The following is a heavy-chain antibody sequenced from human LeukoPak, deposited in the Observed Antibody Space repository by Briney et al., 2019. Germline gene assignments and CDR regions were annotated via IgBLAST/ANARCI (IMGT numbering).Heavy chain of an antibody. CDR2: ITGSGGNT. CDR1: GFTFSDYA. D-gene: IGHD6-13*01. J-gene: IGHJ6*02. V-gene: IGHV3-23*01. Sequence: GGSLRLSCAASGFTFSDYAMNWVRQAPGKGLEWVSVITGSGGNTYYADSVKGRFTISKDNSKNTVYLQMSSLRVDDTAVYYCAKAASSSWPSYYYGMDVWGQGTTVTVSS. CDR3: AKAASSSWPSYYYGMDV.